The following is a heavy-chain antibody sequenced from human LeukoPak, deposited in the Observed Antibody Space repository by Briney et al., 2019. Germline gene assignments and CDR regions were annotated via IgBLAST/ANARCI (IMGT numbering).Heavy chain of an antibody. J-gene: IGHJ3*02. V-gene: IGHV6-1*01. D-gene: IGHD2/OR15-2a*01. CDR3: VRYTFTDRIFDI. CDR2: TYYRSKWNY. Sequence: SQTLSLTCAISGDSVSGGSAAWNWIRQSPSRGLEWLGRTYYRSKWNYDYAVSVKSRINIDPDTPKNEFSLQLNSVTPEYTAVYYCVRYTFTDRIFDIWGQGTLVTVSS. CDR1: GDSVSGGSAA.